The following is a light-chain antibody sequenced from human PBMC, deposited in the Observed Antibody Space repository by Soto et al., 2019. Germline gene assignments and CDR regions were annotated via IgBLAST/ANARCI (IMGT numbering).Light chain of an antibody. V-gene: IGKV1-27*01. CDR3: QKYNSAPLT. CDR2: AAS. J-gene: IGKJ4*01. Sequence: DIEMTQSPSSLSASVGDRVTITCRASQSISNYLAWYQQKPGKVPKLLIYAASTLQSGVPSRFSGSASGTDFTLTISSLQPEDVATYYCQKYNSAPLTFGGGTKVDSK. CDR1: QSISNY.